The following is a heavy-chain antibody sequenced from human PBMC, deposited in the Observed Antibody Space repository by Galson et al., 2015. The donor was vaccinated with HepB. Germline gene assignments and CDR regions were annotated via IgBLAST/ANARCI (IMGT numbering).Heavy chain of an antibody. CDR3: ARSSDRYGNDAFDI. CDR1: GFTFSSYG. CDR2: IWYDGSNK. V-gene: IGHV3-33*01. Sequence: SLRLSCAASGFTFSSYGMHWVRQAPGKGPEWVAVIWYDGSNKYYVDFVKGRFTISRDNSKNTLYLQVNSLRVEDTAVYYCARSSDRYGNDAFDIWGQGTMVTVSS. J-gene: IGHJ3*02. D-gene: IGHD1-14*01.